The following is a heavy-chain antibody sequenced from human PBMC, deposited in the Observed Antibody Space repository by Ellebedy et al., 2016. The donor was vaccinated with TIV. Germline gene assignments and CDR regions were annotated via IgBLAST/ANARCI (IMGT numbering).Heavy chain of an antibody. J-gene: IGHJ5*02. CDR2: IYYTGST. CDR3: ARGGIVVVPAAGGWFDP. Sequence: SETLSLTXTVSGGSISSGDYYWSWIRQPPGKGLEWIGYIYYTGSTYYNPSLKSRLTTSVDTSKNQFSLNLNSVTAADTAVYYCARGGIVVVPAAGGWFDPWGQGTLVTVSS. V-gene: IGHV4-30-4*01. CDR1: GGSISSGDYY. D-gene: IGHD2-2*01.